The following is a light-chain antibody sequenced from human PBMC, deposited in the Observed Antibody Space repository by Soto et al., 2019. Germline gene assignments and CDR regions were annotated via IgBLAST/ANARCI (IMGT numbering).Light chain of an antibody. CDR3: KSYTSTTTLAV. V-gene: IGLV2-14*01. Sequence: QSALTQPASVSGSPGQSITISCTGTSSDVGGYNYVSWYQQHPGKAPKLLIYEVSNRPSGVSRRFSGSKSGNTASLTISGLQAEDEADYYCKSYTSTTTLAVFGGGTKVTVL. CDR1: SSDVGGYNY. J-gene: IGLJ2*01. CDR2: EVS.